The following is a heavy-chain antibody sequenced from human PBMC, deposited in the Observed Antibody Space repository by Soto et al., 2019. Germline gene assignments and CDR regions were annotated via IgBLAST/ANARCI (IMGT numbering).Heavy chain of an antibody. Sequence: ETLSLTCTVSGGSITSYYWNWIRHPPGQGLEWIGYIYSSGNTNYNPSLKSRVTISVDTSKNRFSLRLSSVTAADTAVYYCARERSGSSHFAYWGQGTLVTVSS. J-gene: IGHJ4*02. CDR3: ARERSGSSHFAY. CDR1: GGSITSYY. D-gene: IGHD2-15*01. V-gene: IGHV4-59*01. CDR2: IYSSGNT.